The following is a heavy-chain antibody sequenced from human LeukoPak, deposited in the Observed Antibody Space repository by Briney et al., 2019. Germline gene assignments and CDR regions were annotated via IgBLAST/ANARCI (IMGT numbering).Heavy chain of an antibody. J-gene: IGHJ4*02. D-gene: IGHD5-18*01. CDR1: GGSISSYY. CDR3: ARGGAYSYGYPLEY. V-gene: IGHV4-59*01. CDR2: IYYSGST. Sequence: SETLSLTCTVSGGSISSYYWSWIRQPPGKGLEWIGYIYYSGSTNYNPSLKSRVTISVDTSKNQFSLKLSSVTAADTAVYYCARGGAYSYGYPLEYWGQGTLVTVSP.